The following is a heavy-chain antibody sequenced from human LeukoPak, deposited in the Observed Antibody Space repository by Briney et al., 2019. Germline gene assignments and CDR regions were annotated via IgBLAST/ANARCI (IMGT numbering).Heavy chain of an antibody. J-gene: IGHJ4*02. V-gene: IGHV3-21*01. D-gene: IGHD6-19*01. CDR2: ISSSSSYI. CDR3: ARVWAVAGTEYYFDY. Sequence: GGSLTLSCAASGFTFSSYSMNWVRQAPGKGLEWVSSISSSSSYIYYADSVKGRFTISRDNAMNSLYLQMNSLRAEDTAVYYCARVWAVAGTEYYFDYWGQGTLVTVSS. CDR1: GFTFSSYS.